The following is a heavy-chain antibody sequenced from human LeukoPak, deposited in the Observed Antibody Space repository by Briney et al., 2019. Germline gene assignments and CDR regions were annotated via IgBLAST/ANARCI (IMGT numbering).Heavy chain of an antibody. D-gene: IGHD3-22*01. V-gene: IGHV3-23*01. CDR1: GFTFSTYG. CDR2: IPSGGGK. J-gene: IGHJ5*02. Sequence: GGSLRLSCAASGFTFSTYGMSWVRQGPGKGLQWVSTIPSGGGKYDAEFVRGRFIICEDNAKNTLTLQMNTLRAEDTAVYYCARDLGQYYDTSDNWFDPWGQGTLVTVSS. CDR3: ARDLGQYYDTSDNWFDP.